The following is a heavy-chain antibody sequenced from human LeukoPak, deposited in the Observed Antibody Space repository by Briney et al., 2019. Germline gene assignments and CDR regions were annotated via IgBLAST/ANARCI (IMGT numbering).Heavy chain of an antibody. D-gene: IGHD6-13*01. V-gene: IGHV1-18*01. CDR3: ARIYSSSWSDY. CDR2: ISAYNGDT. CDR1: GYTFSAYG. J-gene: IGHJ4*02. Sequence: ASGKVSCKASGYTFSAYGISWVRQAPGQGLGWMGWISAYNGDTNYAQKLQGRVTMTTDTSTSTAYMGLRSMRSDDTAVYYCARIYSSSWSDYWGRGPLVTVSS.